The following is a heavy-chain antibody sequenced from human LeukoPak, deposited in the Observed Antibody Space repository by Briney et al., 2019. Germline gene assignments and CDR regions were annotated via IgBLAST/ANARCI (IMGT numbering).Heavy chain of an antibody. CDR1: GFTFSSYD. D-gene: IGHD6-19*01. J-gene: IGHJ4*02. V-gene: IGHV3-13*01. CDR2: IGTAGDT. CDR3: ARVRGSSGWYYFDY. Sequence: QTGGSLRLSCAASGFTFSSYDMPWVRQATGKGLEWVSAIGTAGDTYYPGSVKGRFTISRENAKNSLYLQMNSLRAGDTAVYYCARVRGSSGWYYFDYWGQGTLVTVSS.